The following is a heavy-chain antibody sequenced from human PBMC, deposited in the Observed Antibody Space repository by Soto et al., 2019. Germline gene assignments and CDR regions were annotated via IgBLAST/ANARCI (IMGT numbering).Heavy chain of an antibody. D-gene: IGHD4-4*01. CDR3: ARGSTGRTTVTAFFDY. J-gene: IGHJ4*02. Sequence: SETLSLTCTVSGGSISSGDYYWSWIRQPPGKGLEWIGYIYYSGSTYYNPSLKSRVTISVDTSKNQFSLKLSSVTAADTAVYYCARGSTGRTTVTAFFDYWGQGTLVTVSS. CDR1: GGSISSGDYY. V-gene: IGHV4-30-4*01. CDR2: IYYSGST.